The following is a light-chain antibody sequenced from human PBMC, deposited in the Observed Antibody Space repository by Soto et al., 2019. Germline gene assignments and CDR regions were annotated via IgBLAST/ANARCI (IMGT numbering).Light chain of an antibody. CDR2: GAS. CDR1: QSISSTF. CDR3: HQYESSPET. V-gene: IGKV3-20*01. J-gene: IGKJ1*01. Sequence: EIVLTQSPGTLSLSPGERATLSCRASQSISSTFLDWYQQTPGQAPRLLIYGASTRATGIPDRFRGSGSGTDFTLTINRLEPEDFAIFYCHQYESSPETFGQGTKV.